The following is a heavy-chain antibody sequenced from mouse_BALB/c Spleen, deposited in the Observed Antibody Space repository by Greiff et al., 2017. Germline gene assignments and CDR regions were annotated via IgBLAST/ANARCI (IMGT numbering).Heavy chain of an antibody. D-gene: IGHD2-14*01. J-gene: IGHJ2*01. CDR2: INPYNDGT. CDR1: GYTFTSYV. CDR3: ARGAYRYGLDY. Sequence: VQLKESGPELVKPGASVKMSCKASGYTFTSYVMHWVKQKPGQGLEWIGYINPYNDGTKYNEKFKGKATLTSDKSSSTAYMELSSLTSEDSAVYYCARGAYRYGLDYWGQGTTLTVSS. V-gene: IGHV1-14*01.